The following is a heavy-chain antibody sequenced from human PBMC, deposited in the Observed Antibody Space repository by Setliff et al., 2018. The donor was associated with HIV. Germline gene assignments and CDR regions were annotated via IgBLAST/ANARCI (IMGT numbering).Heavy chain of an antibody. D-gene: IGHD3-3*01. V-gene: IGHV4-39*07. Sequence: KPSETLSLTCTVSGGSISSSSYYWGWIRQPPGKGLEWIGSIYYSGSTYYNPSLKSRVTISVDTSKNQFSLKLNSVTAADTAVYYCARDGFYYNFWSGYRGYFDYWGQGTLVTVSS. J-gene: IGHJ4*02. CDR3: ARDGFYYNFWSGYRGYFDY. CDR1: GGSISSSSYY. CDR2: IYYSGST.